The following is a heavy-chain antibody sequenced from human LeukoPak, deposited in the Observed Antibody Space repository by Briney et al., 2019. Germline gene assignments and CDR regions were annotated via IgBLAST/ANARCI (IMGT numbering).Heavy chain of an antibody. D-gene: IGHD3-10*01. CDR3: AKGHYYGSGSLDY. J-gene: IGHJ4*02. CDR2: IGGRDGST. V-gene: IGHV3-23*01. Sequence: AGGSLRLSCAASGFTFSSYGMSWDRQAPGKGVEWVSAIGGRDGSTYYADSVKGRFTISRDNSKNTLYVQMNSLRAEDTAVYYCAKGHYYGSGSLDYWGQGTLVTVSS. CDR1: GFTFSSYG.